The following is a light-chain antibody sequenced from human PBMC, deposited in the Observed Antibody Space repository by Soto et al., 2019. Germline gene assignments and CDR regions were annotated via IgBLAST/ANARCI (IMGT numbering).Light chain of an antibody. Sequence: EIVFTASQGTVSFTHGALATPLSRPSQFVSSRYLAWHQQKPGQAPSLLISGASSRATGIPARFSGSGSGTDFTLTITPLEPEDLAVYFCQQYDSSPITCAQGTRLEIK. V-gene: IGKV3-20*01. CDR3: QQYDSSPIT. J-gene: IGKJ5*01. CDR1: QFVSSRY. CDR2: GAS.